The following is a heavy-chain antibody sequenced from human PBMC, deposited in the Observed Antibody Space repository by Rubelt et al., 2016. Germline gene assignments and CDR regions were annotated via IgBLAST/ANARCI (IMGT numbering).Heavy chain of an antibody. CDR1: GGSFSGYY. J-gene: IGHJ3*02. CDR3: ARAGGKAARSPYAFDI. Sequence: QVQLQQWGAGLLKPSETLSLTCAVYGGSFSGYYWSWIRQPPGKGLEWIGEINHSGSTNYNPSLKSRVTISVDTSKNQFSLKLSAVTAADTAVYYCARAGGKAARSPYAFDIWGQGTMVTVSS. CDR2: INHSGST. D-gene: IGHD6-6*01. V-gene: IGHV4-34*01.